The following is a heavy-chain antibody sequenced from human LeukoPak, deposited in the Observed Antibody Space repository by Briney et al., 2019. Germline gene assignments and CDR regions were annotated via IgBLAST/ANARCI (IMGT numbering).Heavy chain of an antibody. J-gene: IGHJ4*02. Sequence: SETLSLTCTVPGGSISSGTHYWGWIRQPPGKGLEWIGATYYSGSTYYNPSLKSRVTISADTSKNQFSLKLSSVTAADTAMYYCARQGYCSSTSCYEDFDFWGRGTLVTVSS. CDR2: TYYSGST. CDR3: ARQGYCSSTSCYEDFDF. D-gene: IGHD2-2*01. CDR1: GGSISSGTHY. V-gene: IGHV4-39*01.